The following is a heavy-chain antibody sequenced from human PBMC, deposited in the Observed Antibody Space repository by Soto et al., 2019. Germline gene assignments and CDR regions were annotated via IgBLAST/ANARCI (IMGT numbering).Heavy chain of an antibody. D-gene: IGHD4-17*01. CDR3: AKLLLGSTVKNPNFDY. Sequence: GESLKISCAASGFTFSSYGMHWVRQAPGKGLEWVAVISYDGSNKYYADSVKGRFTISRDNSKNTLYLQMNSLRAEDTAVYYCAKLLLGSTVKNPNFDYWGQGTLVTVSS. CDR2: ISYDGSNK. CDR1: GFTFSSYG. J-gene: IGHJ4*02. V-gene: IGHV3-30*18.